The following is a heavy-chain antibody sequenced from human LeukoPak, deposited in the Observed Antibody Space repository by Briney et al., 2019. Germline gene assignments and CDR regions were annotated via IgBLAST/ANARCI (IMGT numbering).Heavy chain of an antibody. J-gene: IGHJ4*02. Sequence: GGSLRLSCAASGFTFSSYSMNWVRQAPGKGLEWVSSISSSSSYIYYADSVKGRFTISRDNAKESLYLQMDSLRAEDTAVYYCAREGDILTAFDYWGQGTLVTVSS. CDR2: ISSSSSYI. CDR3: AREGDILTAFDY. D-gene: IGHD3-9*01. CDR1: GFTFSSYS. V-gene: IGHV3-21*01.